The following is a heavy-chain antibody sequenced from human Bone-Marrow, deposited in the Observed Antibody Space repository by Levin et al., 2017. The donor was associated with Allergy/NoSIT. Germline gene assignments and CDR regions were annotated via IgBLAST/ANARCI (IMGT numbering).Heavy chain of an antibody. CDR2: IHPADSDA. D-gene: IGHD4-23*01. CDR1: GYRFTTNW. J-gene: IGHJ4*02. V-gene: IGHV5-51*01. CDR3: ARQTTVVSPSNY. Sequence: ASVKVSCKGSGYRFTTNWIGWVRQMPGKGLEWMGIIHPADSDARYNPSFRGQVTISADKSINTVYLQWNSLKASDTAMYYCARQTTVVSPSNYWGQGTLVTVSS.